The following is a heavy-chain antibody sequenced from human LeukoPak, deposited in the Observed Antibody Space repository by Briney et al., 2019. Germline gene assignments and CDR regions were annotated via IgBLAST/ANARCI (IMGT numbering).Heavy chain of an antibody. J-gene: IGHJ6*02. Sequence: ASVKVSCKASGGTFSSYAISWVRQAPGQGLEWMGWINTNTGNPTYAQGFTGRFVFSLDTSVSTAYLQISSLKAEDTAVYYCARAGPEMEQLVWPYYYYGMDVWGQGTTVTVSS. D-gene: IGHD6-6*01. CDR2: INTNTGNP. CDR1: GGTFSSYA. V-gene: IGHV7-4-1*02. CDR3: ARAGPEMEQLVWPYYYYGMDV.